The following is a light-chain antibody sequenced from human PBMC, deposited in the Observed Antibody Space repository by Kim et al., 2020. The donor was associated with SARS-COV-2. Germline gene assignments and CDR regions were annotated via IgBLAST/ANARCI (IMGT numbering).Light chain of an antibody. Sequence: ELTQPPSASGTPGQRVTISCSGGSPNIGSNTVNWYQQVPGAPPRLLIYRNDQRPSGIPDRFTGSKSGTSASLAINGLQSEDVADYYCASWDDGLGGEFGGGTKVTVL. CDR1: SPNIGSNT. J-gene: IGLJ3*02. V-gene: IGLV1-44*01. CDR3: ASWDDGLGGE. CDR2: RND.